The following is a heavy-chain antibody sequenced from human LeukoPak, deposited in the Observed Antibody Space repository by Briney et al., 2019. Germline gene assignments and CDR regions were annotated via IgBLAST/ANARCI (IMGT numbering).Heavy chain of an antibody. J-gene: IGHJ4*02. Sequence: SETLSLTCTVSGGSISSGSYYWSWIRQPAGKGLEWIGRIYTSGITNYNPSLKSRVTISVDTSKNQFSLKLSSVTAADTAVYYCARDSSSYSLDYWGQGTLVTVSS. V-gene: IGHV4-61*02. CDR1: GGSISSGSYY. CDR3: ARDSSSYSLDY. CDR2: IYTSGIT. D-gene: IGHD6-6*01.